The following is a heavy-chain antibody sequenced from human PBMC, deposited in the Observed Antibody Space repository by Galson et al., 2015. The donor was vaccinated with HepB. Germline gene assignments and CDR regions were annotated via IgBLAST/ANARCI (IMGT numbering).Heavy chain of an antibody. CDR2: ISSSGTTT. CDR3: ARDPSPTTSGWYYFDY. J-gene: IGHJ4*02. CDR1: GFTFSSHS. V-gene: IGHV3-48*02. Sequence: SLRLSCAASGFTFSSHSMAWVRQAPGKGLQWISYISSSGTTTYYADSVRGRFTISRDNAKNPLYLQMNSLGDEDTAVYYCARDPSPTTSGWYYFDYWGQGTLVTVSS. D-gene: IGHD6-19*01.